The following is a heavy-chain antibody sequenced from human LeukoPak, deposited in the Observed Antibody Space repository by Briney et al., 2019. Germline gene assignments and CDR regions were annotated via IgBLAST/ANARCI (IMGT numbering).Heavy chain of an antibody. CDR2: IYYSGCT. CDR1: GGSISSYY. Sequence: SETLSLTCTVSGGSISSYYWSWIRQPPGKGLEWIGYIYYSGCTNYNPSLTSRVTISVDTSKNQFSLKLSSVTAADTAVYYCARGHATYRGSGYYPPLLDYWGQGTLVTVSS. D-gene: IGHD3-22*01. J-gene: IGHJ4*02. CDR3: ARGHATYRGSGYYPPLLDY. V-gene: IGHV4-59*01.